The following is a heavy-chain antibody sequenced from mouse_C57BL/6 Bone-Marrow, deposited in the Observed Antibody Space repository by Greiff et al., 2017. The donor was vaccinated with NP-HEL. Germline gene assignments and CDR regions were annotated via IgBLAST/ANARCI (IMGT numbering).Heavy chain of an antibody. J-gene: IGHJ4*01. D-gene: IGHD2-5*01. V-gene: IGHV1-82*01. CDR1: GYAFSSSW. CDR3: ARRESNAYAMDY. Sequence: VQLQQSGPELVKPGASVKISCKASGYAFSSSWMNWVKQRPGKGLEWIGRIYPGDGDTNYNGKFKGKATLTADKSSSTAYMQLSSLTSEDSAVYFCARRESNAYAMDYWGQGTSVTVSS. CDR2: IYPGDGDT.